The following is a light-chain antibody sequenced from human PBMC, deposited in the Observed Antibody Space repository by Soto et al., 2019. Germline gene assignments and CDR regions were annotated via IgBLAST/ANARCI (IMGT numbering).Light chain of an antibody. Sequence: SYELTQPPSVSVAPGQTSSITCGLNNIGSKSVHWYRQKPGQAPVLVVSDDTDRPSGIPERFSGSKSANTANLTISGVEGGDEADYYCHLWDIRSDQVVFGGGTKVTVL. J-gene: IGLJ2*01. V-gene: IGLV3-21*02. CDR1: NIGSKS. CDR3: HLWDIRSDQVV. CDR2: DDT.